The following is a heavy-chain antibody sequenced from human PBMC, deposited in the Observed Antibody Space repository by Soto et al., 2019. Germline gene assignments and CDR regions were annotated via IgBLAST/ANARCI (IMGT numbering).Heavy chain of an antibody. D-gene: IGHD6-13*01. CDR2: IYYSGST. Sequence: QVQLQESGPGLVKPSETLSLTCTVSGGSISSYYWSWIRQPPGKGLEWLGYIYYSGSTNYNPSLKSRVTVSVDTSKNQFSLKVSSVTAADTAVYYCARNGVAAAGLSYYYYGMDVWGPGTTVTVSS. CDR1: GGSISSYY. J-gene: IGHJ6*02. V-gene: IGHV4-59*01. CDR3: ARNGVAAAGLSYYYYGMDV.